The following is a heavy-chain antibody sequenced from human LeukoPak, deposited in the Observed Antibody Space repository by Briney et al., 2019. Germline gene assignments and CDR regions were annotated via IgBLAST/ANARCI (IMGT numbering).Heavy chain of an antibody. V-gene: IGHV3-53*01. CDR1: GFTVSSNY. CDR3: ARGGALDY. Sequence: QSGGSLRLSCAASGFTVSSNYMTWVRQAPGKGLEWLSGIYSGGSTYYADSVKGRFTISRDNSKNTLYLQMNSLRAEDTAVYYCARGGALDYWGQGTLVTVSS. D-gene: IGHD3-16*01. J-gene: IGHJ4*02. CDR2: IYSGGST.